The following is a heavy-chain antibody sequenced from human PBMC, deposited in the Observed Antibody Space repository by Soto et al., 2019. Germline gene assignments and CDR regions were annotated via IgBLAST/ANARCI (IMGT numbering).Heavy chain of an antibody. CDR3: ARDRSNWYNYYYGMDV. V-gene: IGHV3-30-3*01. D-gene: IGHD6-13*01. CDR1: GFIFSSYA. CDR2: ISYDGSNK. Sequence: QVQLVESGGDVVQPGRSLRLSCAASGFIFSSYAMHWVRQAPGKGLEWVAVISYDGSNKYYADSVKGRFTISRDNSKNTLYLQMNSLRAEDTAVYYFARDRSNWYNYYYGMDVCGQGTTVTVSS. J-gene: IGHJ6*02.